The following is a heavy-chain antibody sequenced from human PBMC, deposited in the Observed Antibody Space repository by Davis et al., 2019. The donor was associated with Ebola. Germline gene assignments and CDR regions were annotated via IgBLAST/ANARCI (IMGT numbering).Heavy chain of an antibody. V-gene: IGHV3-30*18. D-gene: IGHD3-10*01. CDR2: ISYDGSNK. CDR1: GFTFSSYG. Sequence: GESLKISCAASGFTFSSYGMHWVRQAPGKGLEWVAVISYDGSNKYYADSVKGRFTISSDNSKNTLYLQMNSLKAEDTAVYYCAKDRWFGELLSSSPFDYWGQGTLVTVSS. CDR3: AKDRWFGELLSSSPFDY. J-gene: IGHJ4*02.